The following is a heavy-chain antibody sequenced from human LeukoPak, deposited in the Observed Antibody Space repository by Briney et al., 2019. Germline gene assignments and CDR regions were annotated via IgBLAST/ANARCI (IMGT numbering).Heavy chain of an antibody. Sequence: GGSLRLSCAASGFTFSSYWMSWVRQAPGRGLEWVANIKQDGSEKYYLDSVKGRFTISRDNANNSLYLQMNSLRAEDTAVYYCARANWYCSSTSCYASYYYYGMDVWGRGTTVTVSS. J-gene: IGHJ6*02. CDR2: IKQDGSEK. CDR1: GFTFSSYW. V-gene: IGHV3-7*01. CDR3: ARANWYCSSTSCYASYYYYGMDV. D-gene: IGHD2-2*01.